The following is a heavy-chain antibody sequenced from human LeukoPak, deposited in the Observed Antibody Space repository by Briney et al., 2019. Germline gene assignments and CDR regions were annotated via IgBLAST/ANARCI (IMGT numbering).Heavy chain of an antibody. V-gene: IGHV4-38-2*02. CDR3: ARKRRGYSGYDPVYNYYMDV. J-gene: IGHJ6*03. CDR2: IYHSGST. Sequence: SETLSLTCTVSGYSISSGHYWGWIRQPPGKGLEWIGSIYHSGSTYYNPSLKSRVTTSVDTSNNQFSLKLSSVTAADTAVYYCARKRRGYSGYDPVYNYYMDVWGKGTTVTVSS. D-gene: IGHD5-12*01. CDR1: GYSISSGHY.